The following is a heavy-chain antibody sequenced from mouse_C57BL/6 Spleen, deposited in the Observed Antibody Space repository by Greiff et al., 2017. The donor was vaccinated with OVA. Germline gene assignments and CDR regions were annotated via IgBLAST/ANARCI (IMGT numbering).Heavy chain of an antibody. Sequence: QVQLQQPGAELVKPGASVKLSCKASGYTFTSYWMHWVKQRPGQGLEWIGMIHPNSGSTNYNEKFKSKATLTVDKSSSTAYTQLSSLTSEDSAVYYCARPVVATPLAMDYWGQGTSVTVSS. V-gene: IGHV1-64*01. D-gene: IGHD1-1*01. CDR1: GYTFTSYW. CDR2: IHPNSGST. CDR3: ARPVVATPLAMDY. J-gene: IGHJ4*01.